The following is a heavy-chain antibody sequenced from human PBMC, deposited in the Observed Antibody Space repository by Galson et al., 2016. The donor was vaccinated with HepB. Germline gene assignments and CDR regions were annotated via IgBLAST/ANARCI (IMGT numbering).Heavy chain of an antibody. D-gene: IGHD4-23*01. Sequence: SLRLSCAASGFIVSTNYMTWVRQAPGKGLEWVSIIYSSGDTYYADSVQGRFTISRDNSKNTLYLQMNSLRVEDTAVYYCAREKAYGGVVYYYYNGMDVWGQGTTVTVSS. J-gene: IGHJ6*02. CDR1: GFIVSTNY. V-gene: IGHV3-53*01. CDR3: AREKAYGGVVYYYYNGMDV. CDR2: IYSSGDT.